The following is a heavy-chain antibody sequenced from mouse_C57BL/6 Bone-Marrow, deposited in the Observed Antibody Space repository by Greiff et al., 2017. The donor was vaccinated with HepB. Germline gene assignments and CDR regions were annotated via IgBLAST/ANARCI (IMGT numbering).Heavy chain of an antibody. CDR2: ISSGSSTI. CDR3: ARTLSGRGAY. J-gene: IGHJ3*01. Sequence: DVMLVESGGGLVKPGGSLKLSCAASGFTFSDYGMHWVRQAPEQGLEWVAYISSGSSTIYYADTVKGRLTISRDNANDTLFLQMTSLRSEDTALYYCARTLSGRGAYWGQGTLVTVSA. CDR1: GFTFSDYG. D-gene: IGHD6-1*01. V-gene: IGHV5-17*01.